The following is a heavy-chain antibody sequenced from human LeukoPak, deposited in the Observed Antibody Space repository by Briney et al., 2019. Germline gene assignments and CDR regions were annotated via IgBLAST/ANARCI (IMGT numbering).Heavy chain of an antibody. CDR3: ARASSGWYLGDS. CDR1: GFSVSSNY. D-gene: IGHD6-19*01. CDR2: IYSGGNT. V-gene: IGHV3-53*01. Sequence: GGSLRLSCAAAGFSVSSNYMSGVRQAPGKGLEWVSVIYSGGNTYYADSVKGRFTISRDNSRNTLYLQMNSLRAEDTAVYYCARASSGWYLGDSWGQGTLVTVSS. J-gene: IGHJ5*01.